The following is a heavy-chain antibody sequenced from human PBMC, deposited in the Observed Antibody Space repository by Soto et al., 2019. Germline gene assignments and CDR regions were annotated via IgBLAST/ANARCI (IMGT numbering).Heavy chain of an antibody. CDR1: GGSISSSSYY. J-gene: IGHJ4*02. Sequence: SETLSLTCTVSGGSISSSSYYWGWIRQPPGKGLEWIGSIYYSGSTYYNPSLKSRVTISVDTSKNQFSLKLSSVTAADTAVYYCARRNGSGSYYNLGIYDYWGQGTLVTVSS. D-gene: IGHD3-10*01. CDR3: ARRNGSGSYYNLGIYDY. CDR2: IYYSGST. V-gene: IGHV4-39*01.